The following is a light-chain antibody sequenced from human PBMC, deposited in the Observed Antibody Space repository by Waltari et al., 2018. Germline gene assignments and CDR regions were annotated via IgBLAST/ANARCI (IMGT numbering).Light chain of an antibody. CDR1: SYNIGGHS. Sequence: QSVLTQPTSASGTPGQRVTIYCSGSSYNIGGHSVNWYQQLPGTAPKLLIFTNNRPPSVVPDRFSGSTSDTSASLANRGLQSDDGADYYCAAWDDSLNGVMFGGGTKLTVL. CDR2: TNN. CDR3: AAWDDSLNGVM. V-gene: IGLV1-44*01. J-gene: IGLJ3*02.